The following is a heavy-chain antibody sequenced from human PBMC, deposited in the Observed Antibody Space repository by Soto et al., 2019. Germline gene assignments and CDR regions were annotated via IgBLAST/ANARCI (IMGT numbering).Heavy chain of an antibody. CDR1: GFTFSSYE. CDR3: ARVSGWRIGGFGGAFDI. Sequence: EMHLVESGGGLVQPGGSLRLSCAASGFTFSSYEMNWVRQAPGKGLEWVSYISSSGSTIYYADSVKGRFTISRDNAKNSLYLQMNSLRAEDTAVYYCARVSGWRIGGFGGAFDIWGQGTMVTVSS. D-gene: IGHD3-16*01. V-gene: IGHV3-48*03. CDR2: ISSSGSTI. J-gene: IGHJ3*02.